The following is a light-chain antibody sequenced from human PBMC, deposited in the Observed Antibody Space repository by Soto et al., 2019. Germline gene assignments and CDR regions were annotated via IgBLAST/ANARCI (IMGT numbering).Light chain of an antibody. CDR1: SSDVGGYDF. V-gene: IGLV2-14*03. J-gene: IGLJ2*01. CDR3: ASYTPTLEKV. Sequence: QSVLTQPASVSGSPGQSISISCTGTSSDVGGYDFVSWYQQHPGKAPKLIIYDVRTRPSGVSDRFSGSKSGNTASLTISGLQAEDEADYFCASYTPTLEKVFGGGTKLTVL. CDR2: DVR.